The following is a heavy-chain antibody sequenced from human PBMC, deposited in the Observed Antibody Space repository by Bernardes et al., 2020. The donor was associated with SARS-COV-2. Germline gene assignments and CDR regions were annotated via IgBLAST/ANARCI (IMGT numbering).Heavy chain of an antibody. CDR2: ITWNSNTI. J-gene: IGHJ4*02. CDR1: GFTFHEYA. CDR3: ARGDDTSDYYSTGYDY. V-gene: IGHV3-9*01. Sequence: GGSRRLSCAASGFTFHEYAMHWVRQAPGQGLEWVSGITWNSNTIGYADSVKGRFAISRDNAKSSLYLQMNNLRADDTAFYYCARGDDTSDYYSTGYDYWGQGTLVTVSS. D-gene: IGHD3-22*01.